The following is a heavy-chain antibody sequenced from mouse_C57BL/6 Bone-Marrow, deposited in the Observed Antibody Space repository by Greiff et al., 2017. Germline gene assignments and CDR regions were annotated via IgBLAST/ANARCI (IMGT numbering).Heavy chain of an antibody. V-gene: IGHV15-2*01. CDR1: DSEVFPIAY. J-gene: IGHJ1*03. CDR2: ILPSIGRT. Sequence: VQLQHSGSELRSPGSSVKLSCKDFDSEVFPIAYMSWVRQKPGHGFEWIGGILPSIGRTIYGEKFEDKATLDADTLSNTAYLELNSLTSEDSAIYYCARGNYYGSSYWYFDVWGTGTTVTVSS. CDR3: ARGNYYGSSYWYFDV. D-gene: IGHD1-1*01.